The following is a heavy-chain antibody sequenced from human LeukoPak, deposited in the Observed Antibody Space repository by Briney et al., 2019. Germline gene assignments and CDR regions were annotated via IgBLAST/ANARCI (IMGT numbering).Heavy chain of an antibody. CDR3: AKGQRVRGVITHFDY. V-gene: IGHV3-30*04. Sequence: GGSLRLSCAASGFTFSSYAMHWVRQAPGKGLEWVAVISYDGSNKYYADSVKGRFTISRDNSKNTLYLQMNSLRAEDTAVYYCAKGQRVRGVITHFDYWGQGTLVTVSS. J-gene: IGHJ4*02. CDR1: GFTFSSYA. CDR2: ISYDGSNK. D-gene: IGHD3-10*01.